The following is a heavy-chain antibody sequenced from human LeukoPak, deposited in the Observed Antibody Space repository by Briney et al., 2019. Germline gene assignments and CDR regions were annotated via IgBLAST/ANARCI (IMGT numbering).Heavy chain of an antibody. Sequence: SETLSLTCSVSGDSINSYYWTWIRQPPGKELEWIGYTHYTGNTKSNPSLKSRVTTSVDTSKSQFSLKLSSVTAADTAVYYCAKWSSTLKVFDFWGQGILVIVSS. CDR3: AKWSSTLKVFDF. V-gene: IGHV4-59*08. J-gene: IGHJ4*02. CDR2: THYTGNT. CDR1: GDSINSYY. D-gene: IGHD2-8*01.